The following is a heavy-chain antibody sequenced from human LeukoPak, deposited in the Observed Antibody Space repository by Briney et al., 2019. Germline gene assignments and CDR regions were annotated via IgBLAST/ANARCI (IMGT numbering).Heavy chain of an antibody. CDR1: GFTFSSYW. V-gene: IGHV3-7*01. CDR2: IKQDGSEK. CDR3: ARVPLYYDSSGYYPGAEDY. Sequence: GGSLRLSCAASGFTFSSYWMSWVRQAPGKGLEWVANIKQDGSEKYYVDSVKGRFTISRDNAKNSLYLQMNSLRAEDTAVYYCARVPLYYDSSGYYPGAEDYWGQGTLVTVSS. J-gene: IGHJ4*02. D-gene: IGHD3-22*01.